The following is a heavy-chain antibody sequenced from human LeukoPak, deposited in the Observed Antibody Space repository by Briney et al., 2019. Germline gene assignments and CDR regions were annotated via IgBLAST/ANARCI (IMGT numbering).Heavy chain of an antibody. CDR2: IWYDGSNK. V-gene: IGHV3-33*01. D-gene: IGHD6-19*01. J-gene: IGHJ4*02. Sequence: GRSLRLSCAASGFTFSSYGMHWVRQAPGKGLEWVAVIWYDGSNKYYADSVKGRFTISRDNSKNTLYLQMNSLRAEDTAVYYCARSLEYSRGWYTYYFDYWGQGTLVTVSS. CDR3: ARSLEYSRGWYTYYFDY. CDR1: GFTFSSYG.